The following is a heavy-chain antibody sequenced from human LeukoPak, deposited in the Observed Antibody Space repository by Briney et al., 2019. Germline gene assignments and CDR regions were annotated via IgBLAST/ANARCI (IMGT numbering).Heavy chain of an antibody. CDR3: ARVGSPWFGELLNWFDP. V-gene: IGHV3-30*04. J-gene: IGHJ5*02. Sequence: PGGSLRLSCAASGFTFSSYAMHWVRQAPGKGLEWVAVISYDGSNKYYADSVKGRFTISRDNSKNTLYLQMNSLRAEDTAVYYCARVGSPWFGELLNWFDPWGRGTLVTVSS. CDR2: ISYDGSNK. D-gene: IGHD3-10*01. CDR1: GFTFSSYA.